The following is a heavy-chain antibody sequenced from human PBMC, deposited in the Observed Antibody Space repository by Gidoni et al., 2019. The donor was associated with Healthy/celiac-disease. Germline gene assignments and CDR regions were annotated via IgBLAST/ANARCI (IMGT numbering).Heavy chain of an antibody. CDR2: MNPNSGNT. J-gene: IGHJ4*02. CDR3: ARGGVGYYYGSGSSDY. D-gene: IGHD3-10*01. V-gene: IGHV1-8*01. CDR1: GYTFTSYD. Sequence: QLQLVQSGSAVKKPAASVPVSCNASGYTFTSYDINWVRQATGQGLEWMGWMNPNSGNTGYAQKFQGRVTMTRNTSISTAYMGLSSLRSEDTAVYYCARGGVGYYYGSGSSDYWGQGTLVTVSS.